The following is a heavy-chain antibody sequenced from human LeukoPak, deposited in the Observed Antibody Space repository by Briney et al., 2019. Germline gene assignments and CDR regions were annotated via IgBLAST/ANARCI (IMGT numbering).Heavy chain of an antibody. D-gene: IGHD3-3*01. CDR3: ARGSGITIFGVVTQ. J-gene: IGHJ4*02. V-gene: IGHV4-59*01. CDR2: IYYSGST. CDR1: GGSISSYY. Sequence: PSETLSLTCTVSGGSISSYYWSWIRQPPGKGLEWIGYIYYSGSTNYNPSLKSRVTISVDTSKNQFSLKLSSVTAADTAVYHCARGSGITIFGVVTQWGQGTLVTVSS.